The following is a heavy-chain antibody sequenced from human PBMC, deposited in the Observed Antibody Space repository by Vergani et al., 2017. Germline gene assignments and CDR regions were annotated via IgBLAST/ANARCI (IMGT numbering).Heavy chain of an antibody. CDR3: VRDRGLCAGGRCYTEAWDY. D-gene: IGHD2-2*02. CDR2: ISFDGTNE. J-gene: IGHJ4*02. V-gene: IGHV3-30-3*01. CDR1: GFALNRHA. Sequence: QVQLVESGGGVVQPGTSLRLSCVVSGFALNRHAMYRVRQAPGKGLEWVVGISFDGTNEYYPDLVKGRFTISRDIAKNTLYLQVRSLRLEDTGVYHCVRDRGLCAGGRCYTEAWDYWGQGTLVTVSS.